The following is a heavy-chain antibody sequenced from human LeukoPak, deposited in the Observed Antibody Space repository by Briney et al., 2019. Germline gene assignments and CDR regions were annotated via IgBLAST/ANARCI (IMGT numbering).Heavy chain of an antibody. CDR1: GFTVSSNY. CDR2: IYSGGST. CDR3: ATSLVVPAAIFLGMDV. D-gene: IGHD2-2*01. Sequence: GGSLRLSCAASGFTVSSNYMSWVRQAPGKGLEWVSVIYSGGSTYYADSVKGRFTISRDNSKNTLYLQMNSLRAEDTAVCYCATSLVVPAAIFLGMDVWGQGTTVTVSS. J-gene: IGHJ6*02. V-gene: IGHV3-53*01.